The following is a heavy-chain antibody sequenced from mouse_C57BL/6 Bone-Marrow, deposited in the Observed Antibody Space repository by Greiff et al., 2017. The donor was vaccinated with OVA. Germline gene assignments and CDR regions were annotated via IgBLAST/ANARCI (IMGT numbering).Heavy chain of an antibody. CDR3: TTPLRGFAY. V-gene: IGHV14-4*01. CDR2: IDPENGDT. CDR1: GFIIKDDY. D-gene: IGHD1-1*01. J-gene: IGHJ3*01. Sequence: VQLQQSGAELVRPGASVKLSCTASGFIIKDDYMHWVKQRPEQGLEWIGWIDPENGDTEYASKFQGKATITADTSSNTAYLQLSSLTSEDTAVYYCTTPLRGFAYWGQGTLVTVSA.